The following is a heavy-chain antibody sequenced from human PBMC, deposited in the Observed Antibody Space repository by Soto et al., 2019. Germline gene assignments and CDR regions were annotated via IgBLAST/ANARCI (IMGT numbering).Heavy chain of an antibody. CDR2: ISQSGNT. CDR1: GGSLSSSNW. CDR3: ARPYYSYGMDV. J-gene: IGHJ6*02. V-gene: IGHV4-4*02. Sequence: SETLSLTCAVSGGSLSSSNWWSWVRQPPGKGLEWIGEISQSGNTKYNTSLKSRLTISIDKSKNQFSLNLSSVTAADTAVYYCARPYYSYGMDVWGQGTTVTVSS.